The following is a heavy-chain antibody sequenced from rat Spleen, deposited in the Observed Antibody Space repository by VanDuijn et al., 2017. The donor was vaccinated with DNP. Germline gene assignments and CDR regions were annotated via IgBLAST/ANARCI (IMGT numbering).Heavy chain of an antibody. CDR3: ARGNYPGINTFDY. V-gene: IGHV5-22*01. D-gene: IGHD1-4*01. Sequence: EVQLVESGGGLVQPGRSLKLSCAASGFTFSNYYMAWVRQAPKKGLEWVAASSPSGSRTYYADSVKGRFTISRDDAKSGLYLQMNSLKSEDTATYYCARGNYPGINTFDYWGQGVKVTVSS. J-gene: IGHJ2*01. CDR1: GFTFSNYY. CDR2: SSPSGSRT.